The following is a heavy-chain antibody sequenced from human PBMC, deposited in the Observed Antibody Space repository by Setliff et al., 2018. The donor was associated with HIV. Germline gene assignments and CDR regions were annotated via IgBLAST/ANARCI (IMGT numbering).Heavy chain of an antibody. D-gene: IGHD5-12*01. Sequence: SETLSLTCIVSGGSISSSSNYWAWIRQPPGKGLEWIGSIDHIGSTYYNPSLKGRVTISVDTSKNQFSLRLRAVTAADTAIYYCARLYSHPRGFDFWGQGTLVTVSS. V-gene: IGHV4-39*07. CDR3: ARLYSHPRGFDF. J-gene: IGHJ4*02. CDR2: IDHIGST. CDR1: GGSISSSSNY.